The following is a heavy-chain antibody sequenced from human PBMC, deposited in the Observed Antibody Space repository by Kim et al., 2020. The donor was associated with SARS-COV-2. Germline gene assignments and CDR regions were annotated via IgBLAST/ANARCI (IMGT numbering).Heavy chain of an antibody. CDR3: TPTPTEHFDY. CDR1: GFTFSDAW. CDR2: VKSKTDGGTT. D-gene: IGHD4-17*01. Sequence: GGSLRLSCAASGFTFSDAWMSWVRQAPGKGLEWVGRVKSKTDGGTTDYAAPVRGRFTMSRDDSKNMLYLQMNSLKTEDTSHYYCTPTPTEHFDYWGQGILVTVSS. V-gene: IGHV3-15*05. J-gene: IGHJ4*02.